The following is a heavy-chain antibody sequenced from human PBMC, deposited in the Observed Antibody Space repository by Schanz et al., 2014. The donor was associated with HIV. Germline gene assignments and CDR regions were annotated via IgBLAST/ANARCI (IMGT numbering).Heavy chain of an antibody. V-gene: IGHV3-23*01. Sequence: EVQLLESGGGLVQPGGSLRLSCAVSGFTITSYGMSWVRQAPGKGLEWDSTISAGAGTASYADSVKGRFTISRDNSKKMLFLQMNRLRAEDTAVYYCAIRTPMISFGAFDIWGRGTMVTVSS. CDR2: ISAGAGTA. J-gene: IGHJ3*02. CDR3: AIRTPMISFGAFDI. CDR1: GFTITSYG. D-gene: IGHD3-16*01.